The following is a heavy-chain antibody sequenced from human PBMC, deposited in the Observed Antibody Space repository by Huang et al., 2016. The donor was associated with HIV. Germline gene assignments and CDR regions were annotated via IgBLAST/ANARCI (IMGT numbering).Heavy chain of an antibody. CDR2: IDYRWAT. J-gene: IGHJ3*02. Sequence: QLQLQESGPGLVKPSETLSLTCTVSGGPISNSSHYWGWIRQPPGKGLEWIGSIDYRWATHHNPYLKSRVTMSVDASKSQISLNLISVTAADTALYYCVGYCTGGTCFEAFDIWGQGTRVTVSS. CDR1: GGPISNSSHY. CDR3: VGYCTGGTCFEAFDI. V-gene: IGHV4-39*01. D-gene: IGHD2-8*02.